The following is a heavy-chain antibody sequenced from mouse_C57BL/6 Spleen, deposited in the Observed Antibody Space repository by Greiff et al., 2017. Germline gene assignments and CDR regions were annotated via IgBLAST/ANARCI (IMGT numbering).Heavy chain of an antibody. D-gene: IGHD2-4*01. Sequence: VKLVESGPGLVAPSQSLSITCTVSGFSLTSYGVDWVRQSPGKGLEWLGDIWGGGSTNYNSALKSRLSISKDNATSQVFLKMNSLQTDDTAMYYCASGGGNDYDERFAYWGQGTLVTVSA. CDR2: IWGGGST. CDR1: GFSLTSYG. CDR3: ASGGGNDYDERFAY. V-gene: IGHV2-6*01. J-gene: IGHJ3*01.